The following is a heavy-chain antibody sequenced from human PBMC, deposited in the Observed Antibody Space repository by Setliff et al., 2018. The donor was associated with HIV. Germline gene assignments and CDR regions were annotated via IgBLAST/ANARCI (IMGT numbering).Heavy chain of an antibody. J-gene: IGHJ6*03. Sequence: NPSETLSLTCTVSGGSISSYYWSWIRQPAGKGLEWIGRIYTSGSTNYNPSLKSRVTMSVDTSKNQFSPKLSSVTAADTAMYYCARGSDTTGWSRYYYYMDVWGKGTTVTVSS. CDR2: IYTSGST. D-gene: IGHD6-19*01. CDR1: GGSISSYY. CDR3: ARGSDTTGWSRYYYYMDV. V-gene: IGHV4-4*07.